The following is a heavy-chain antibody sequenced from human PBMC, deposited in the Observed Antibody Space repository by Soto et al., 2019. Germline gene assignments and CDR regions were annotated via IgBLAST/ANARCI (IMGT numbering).Heavy chain of an antibody. J-gene: IGHJ4*02. CDR2: IRSKAYGGTT. Sequence: EVQLVESGGGLVKPGRSLRLSCTASGFTFADYVMSWFRQAPGKGLQWVGFIRSKAYGGTTDYAASVKGRFTISRDDSKSIAYLQMHSLKTEDTAVYYCSRGVHDSSGYYFDYWGQGTLVTVSS. CDR1: GFTFADYV. V-gene: IGHV3-49*05. D-gene: IGHD3-22*01. CDR3: SRGVHDSSGYYFDY.